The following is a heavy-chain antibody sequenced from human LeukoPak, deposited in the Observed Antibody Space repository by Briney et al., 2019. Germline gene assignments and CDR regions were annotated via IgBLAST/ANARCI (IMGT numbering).Heavy chain of an antibody. CDR1: GFTFSSYA. CDR3: ARDRAPGGYLDY. CDR2: ISYDESNK. Sequence: GGSLRLSCAASGFTFSSYAMHWVRQAPGKGLEWVAVISYDESNKYYADSVKGRFTISRDNSKNTLYLQMNSLRAEDTAVYYCARDRAPGGYLDYWGQGTLVTVSS. J-gene: IGHJ4*02. V-gene: IGHV3-30-3*01. D-gene: IGHD6-13*01.